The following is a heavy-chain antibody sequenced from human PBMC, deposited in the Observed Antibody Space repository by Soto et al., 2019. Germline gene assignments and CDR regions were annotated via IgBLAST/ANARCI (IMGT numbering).Heavy chain of an antibody. CDR1: GFTFSSYS. V-gene: IGHV3-21*01. D-gene: IGHD6-19*01. CDR2: ISSSSSYI. Sequence: GGSLRLSCAASGFTFSSYSMNWVRQAPGKGLEWVSSISSSSSYIYYADSVKGRFTISRDNAKNSLYLQMNSLRAEDTAVYYCASIGGVAVAGDWGQGTLVTVSS. CDR3: ASIGGVAVAGD. J-gene: IGHJ4*02.